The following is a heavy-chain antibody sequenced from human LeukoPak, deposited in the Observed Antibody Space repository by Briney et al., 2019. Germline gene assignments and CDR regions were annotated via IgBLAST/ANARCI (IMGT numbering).Heavy chain of an antibody. D-gene: IGHD2-2*01. CDR3: ARHDRYCSSATCYVPWFDP. CDR2: IYHSGST. J-gene: IGHJ5*02. CDR1: GGSISSGGYS. Sequence: PSQTLSLTCAVSGGSISSGGYSWSWIRQPPGKGLEWIGYIYHSGSTYYNPSLKSRVTISADTSKNQFSLKLSSVTAADTAVYFCARHDRYCSSATCYVPWFDPWGQGTLVTVSS. V-gene: IGHV4-30-2*03.